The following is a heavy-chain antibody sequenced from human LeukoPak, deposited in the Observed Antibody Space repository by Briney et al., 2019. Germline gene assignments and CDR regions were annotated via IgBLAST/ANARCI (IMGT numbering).Heavy chain of an antibody. J-gene: IGHJ5*02. V-gene: IGHV3-74*01. Sequence: GGSLRLSCAASGFTFSTYWMHWVRQAPGKGLVWVSRISSDGSITGYADSVKGRFTISRDNAKNTLYLQMNSLRAEDTAVYYCTRTNWFDPWGQGTLVTVSS. CDR2: ISSDGSIT. CDR3: TRTNWFDP. CDR1: GFTFSTYW.